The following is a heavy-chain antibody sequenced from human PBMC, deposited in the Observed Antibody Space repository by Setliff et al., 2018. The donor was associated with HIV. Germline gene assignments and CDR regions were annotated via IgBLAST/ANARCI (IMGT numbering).Heavy chain of an antibody. D-gene: IGHD5-12*01. Sequence: PGGSLRLSCAASGFTFSSYAMSWVRQAPGKGLEWVSAISGSGGSTYYADSVKGRFTISRDNSKNTLYLQTNSLRVEDTGVYYCHSGYDTEEQSYFDYWGQGTLVTVSS. CDR3: HSGYDTEEQSYFDY. CDR1: GFTFSSYA. J-gene: IGHJ4*02. CDR2: ISGSGGST. V-gene: IGHV3-23*01.